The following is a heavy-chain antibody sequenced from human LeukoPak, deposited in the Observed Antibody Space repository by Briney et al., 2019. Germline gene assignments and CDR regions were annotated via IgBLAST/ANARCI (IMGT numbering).Heavy chain of an antibody. D-gene: IGHD5-12*01. CDR3: ARGGDSGYDWIDY. V-gene: IGHV3-33*01. CDR2: TWYDGSNK. Sequence: GGSLRLSCAASGSTFSSYGMHWVRQAPGKGLEWVAMTWYDGSNKYYADSVKGRHTISRDNSKNTLYLQMNSLRDEDTAVYYCARGGDSGYDWIDYWGQGTLVTVSS. J-gene: IGHJ4*02. CDR1: GSTFSSYG.